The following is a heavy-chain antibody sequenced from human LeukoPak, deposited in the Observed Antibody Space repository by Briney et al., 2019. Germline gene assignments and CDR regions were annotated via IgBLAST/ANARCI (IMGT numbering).Heavy chain of an antibody. Sequence: GGSLRLSCEASGINFGYYGVHWVRQAPGKGLQWLAVISYDGNKKSYVDSVNGRFTISRDNSKNTVYLQMSTLRIEDTAVYYCAKGRSEFQLVSLIGMDVWGQGTTVTVSS. V-gene: IGHV3-30*18. CDR2: ISYDGNKK. CDR1: GINFGYYG. D-gene: IGHD6-13*01. CDR3: AKGRSEFQLVSLIGMDV. J-gene: IGHJ6*02.